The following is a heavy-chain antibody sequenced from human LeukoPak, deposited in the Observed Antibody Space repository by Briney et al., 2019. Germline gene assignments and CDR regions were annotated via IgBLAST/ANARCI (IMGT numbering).Heavy chain of an antibody. V-gene: IGHV3-33*01. CDR1: GFTFNSHD. Sequence: PGRSLSRSSAASGFTFNSHDMHRVRQAPGKELEWVTVTWYDGDYKYEGGSVNGRVTIRRDNANNTLYLQMSSLRAEDTAVYYCARDFGYDTSGYYYVPYYFDYWGQGTLVTVSS. D-gene: IGHD3-22*01. J-gene: IGHJ4*02. CDR3: ARDFGYDTSGYYYVPYYFDY. CDR2: TWYDGDYK.